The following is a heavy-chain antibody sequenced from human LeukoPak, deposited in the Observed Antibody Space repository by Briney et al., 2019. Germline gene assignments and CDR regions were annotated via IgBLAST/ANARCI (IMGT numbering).Heavy chain of an antibody. CDR3: AKDRVMVD. CDR2: ISGSGGST. V-gene: IGHV3-23*01. J-gene: IGHJ4*02. Sequence: GGYLRFSCAASGFTFSSYAMSRLRQAPGKGLEWVSTISGSGGSTYYADSVKGRFTISGDNSKNTLYLQMNSLRAEDTAVYYCAKDRVMVDWGQGTLVTVSS. D-gene: IGHD2-21*01. CDR1: GFTFSSYA.